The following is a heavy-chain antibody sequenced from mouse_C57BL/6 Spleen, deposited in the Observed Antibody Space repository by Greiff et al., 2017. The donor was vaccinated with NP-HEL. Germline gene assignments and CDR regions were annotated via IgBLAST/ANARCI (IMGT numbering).Heavy chain of an antibody. J-gene: IGHJ4*01. CDR1: GYTFTDYE. CDR3: TRLRITTVVGAMDY. CDR2: IAPETGGT. V-gene: IGHV1-15*01. D-gene: IGHD1-1*01. Sequence: QVHVKQSGAELVRPGASVTLSCKASGYTFTDYEMHWVKQTPVHGLEWIGAIAPETGGTAYNQKFKGKAILTADKSSSTAYMELRSLTSEDSAVYYCTRLRITTVVGAMDYWGQGTSVTVAS.